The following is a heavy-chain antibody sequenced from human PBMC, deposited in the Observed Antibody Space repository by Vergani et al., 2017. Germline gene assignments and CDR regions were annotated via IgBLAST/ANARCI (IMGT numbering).Heavy chain of an antibody. D-gene: IGHD2/OR15-2a*01. V-gene: IGHV3-74*01. J-gene: IGHJ4*02. Sequence: EVQLVESGGGLVKRGGSLRLSCAASGFTFSNYWMQWVRQAPGKGLMLVSRINSDGDSTSYADSVKGRFTISRDNSKNTVYLQMNSLKAEDRATYYCAREERSNTSPFVGDWGQGTLVTV. CDR1: GFTFSNYW. CDR3: AREERSNTSPFVGD. CDR2: INSDGDST.